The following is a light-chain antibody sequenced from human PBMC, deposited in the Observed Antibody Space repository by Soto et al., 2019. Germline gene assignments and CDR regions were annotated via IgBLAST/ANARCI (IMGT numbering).Light chain of an antibody. CDR1: QSITTW. CDR2: DVS. V-gene: IGKV1-5*01. Sequence: DIQMTQYPSTESAYVGDSVTITCRASQSITTWLAWYQQRPGKAPKLLIYDVSSLQSGVPSRFSGSGSGTEFTLTISSLQPDDFATYYCQHYKMYSPWTFGQGTRLEIK. J-gene: IGKJ5*01. CDR3: QHYKMYSPWT.